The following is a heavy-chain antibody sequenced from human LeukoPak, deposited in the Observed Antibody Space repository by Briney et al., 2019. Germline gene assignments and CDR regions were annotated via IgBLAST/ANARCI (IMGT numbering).Heavy chain of an antibody. V-gene: IGHV7-4-1*02. CDR1: GYTLTSFV. J-gene: IGHJ4*02. Sequence: GASVKVSCKASGYTLTSFVMNWVRQAPGQGLEWMGWINTNTGNLTYAQGFTGRFVFSLDTSVSTAYLQISSLKAEDTAVYYCARGGLRYFDWSKFDYWGQGTLVTVSS. D-gene: IGHD3-9*01. CDR2: INTNTGNL. CDR3: ARGGLRYFDWSKFDY.